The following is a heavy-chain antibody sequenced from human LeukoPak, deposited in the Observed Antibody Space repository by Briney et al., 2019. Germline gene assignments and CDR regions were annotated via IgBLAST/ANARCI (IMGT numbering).Heavy chain of an antibody. Sequence: SETLSLTCTVSGGSISSYYWSWIRQPPGKGLEWIGYIYYSGSTNYNPSLKSRVTISVDTSKNQFSLKLSSVTAADTAVYYCARSGTGVGNWYFDLWGRGTLVTVSS. CDR3: ARSGTGVGNWYFDL. CDR1: GGSISSYY. D-gene: IGHD3/OR15-3a*01. V-gene: IGHV4-59*01. J-gene: IGHJ2*01. CDR2: IYYSGST.